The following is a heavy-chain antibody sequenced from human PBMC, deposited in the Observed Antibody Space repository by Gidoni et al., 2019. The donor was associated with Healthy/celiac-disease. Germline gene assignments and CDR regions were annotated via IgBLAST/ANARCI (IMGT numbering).Heavy chain of an antibody. D-gene: IGHD1-1*01. CDR3: TKGHLQTSYYFDS. V-gene: IGHV3-30*04. CDR2: LSYDGTNK. J-gene: IGHJ4*02. Sequence: QVQLVEPGGGVGQPGRSLRPSCAPSGFTFRNFTMHWVRQAPGKGLEWVARLSYDGTNKDYAASVRGRFTISRDNSKNVVYLQMNSLRPEDTAIYYCTKGHLQTSYYFDSWGQGTLVTVSS. CDR1: GFTFRNFT.